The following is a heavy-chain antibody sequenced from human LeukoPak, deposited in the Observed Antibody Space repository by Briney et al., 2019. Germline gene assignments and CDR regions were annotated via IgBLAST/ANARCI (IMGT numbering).Heavy chain of an antibody. CDR2: LNQDGSIQ. CDR3: ARDHNVADV. V-gene: IGHV3-7*01. Sequence: GGSLRLSCVAAGFTFSHYWMTWYRQAPGKGLEWVANLNQDGSIQAYGDSVRGRFTISRDNAKNSVYIQMNSLRVEDTAMYFCARDHNVADVWGRGTKVTVSS. CDR1: GFTFSHYW. J-gene: IGHJ3*01. D-gene: IGHD2-8*01.